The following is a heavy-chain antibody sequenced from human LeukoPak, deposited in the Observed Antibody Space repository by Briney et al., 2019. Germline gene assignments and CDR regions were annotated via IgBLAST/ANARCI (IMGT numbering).Heavy chain of an antibody. CDR1: GFTFSSYA. J-gene: IGHJ4*02. D-gene: IGHD6-19*01. CDR2: ISGSGGST. Sequence: GGSLRLSCAASGFTFSSYAMSWVRQAPGKGLEWVSAISGSGGSTYYADSVKGRFTISRDNSKNTLYLQMNSLRSDDTAVYYCARVIGSGWYGGGLDYWGQGTLVTVSS. V-gene: IGHV3-23*01. CDR3: ARVIGSGWYGGGLDY.